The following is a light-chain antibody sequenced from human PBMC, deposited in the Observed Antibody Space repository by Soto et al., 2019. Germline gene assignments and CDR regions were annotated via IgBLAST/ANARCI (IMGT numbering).Light chain of an antibody. Sequence: EIVMTQSPATLSVSPGERATLSCRASQSVRSNIAWYQQKPGQVPRLLIYGASTRATGIPARFSGSGSGTEFTLTISSLQSEDFAVYYCQHYNNWPPWTFGQGTKVEIK. CDR1: QSVRSN. J-gene: IGKJ1*01. CDR2: GAS. CDR3: QHYNNWPPWT. V-gene: IGKV3-15*01.